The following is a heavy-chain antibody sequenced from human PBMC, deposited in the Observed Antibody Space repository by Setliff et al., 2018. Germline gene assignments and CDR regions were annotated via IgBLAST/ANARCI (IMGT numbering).Heavy chain of an antibody. J-gene: IGHJ4*02. CDR3: VRGLQAGSWEPYYFDS. V-gene: IGHV4-34*01. D-gene: IGHD3-10*01. CDR2: INHSGST. Sequence: SETLSLTCGASGGSFSDYYWSWIRQTPGKGLEWIGEINHSGSTKCNPSLGSRVSILVDTSKNQFSLKLTSATVADTAVYYCVRGLQAGSWEPYYFDSWGRGTLVTAPQ. CDR1: GGSFSDYY.